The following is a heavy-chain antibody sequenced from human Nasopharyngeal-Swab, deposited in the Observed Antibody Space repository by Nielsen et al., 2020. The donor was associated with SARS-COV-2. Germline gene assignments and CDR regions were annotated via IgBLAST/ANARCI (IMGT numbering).Heavy chain of an antibody. CDR3: ARDFSLRGVIITDAFDI. J-gene: IGHJ3*02. D-gene: IGHD3-10*01. CDR2: IWYDGSNK. V-gene: IGHV3-33*01. Sequence: VRQMPGKGLEWVAVIWYDGSNKYYADSVKGRFTISRDNSKNTLYLQVNSLRAEDTAVYYCARDFSLRGVIITDAFDIWGQGTMVTVSS.